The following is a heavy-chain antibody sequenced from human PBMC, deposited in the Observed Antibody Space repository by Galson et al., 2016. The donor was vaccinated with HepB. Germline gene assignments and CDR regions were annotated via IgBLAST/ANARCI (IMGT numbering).Heavy chain of an antibody. CDR1: GFTFNAYA. D-gene: IGHD3-16*01. CDR3: AQRRLGLGNFCFDY. V-gene: IGHV3-23*01. J-gene: IGHJ4*02. Sequence: SLRLSCAASGFTFNAYAMSWVRQSPGKGLEWVSAITSSGVGTFYTDSVKGRFTISRDNSKNTLYLQMNSLRVEDTATYFLAQRRLGLGNFCFDYWGQGTLVTVSS. CDR2: ITSSGVGT.